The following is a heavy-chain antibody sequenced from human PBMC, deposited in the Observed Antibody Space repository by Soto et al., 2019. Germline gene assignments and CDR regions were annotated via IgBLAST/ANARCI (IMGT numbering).Heavy chain of an antibody. CDR2: ISAGGGST. V-gene: IGHV3-23*01. D-gene: IGHD2-2*01. J-gene: IGHJ4*02. CDR1: GFTFNHYT. CDR3: AKGLAAAISAIDY. Sequence: GGSLRLSCAASGFTFNHYTMSWVRPVPGKGLEWVSAISAGGGSTYYADSVKGRFTISRDNSKNTLYLQMNSLRVEDTAVYYCAKGLAAAISAIDYWGQGTLVTVSS.